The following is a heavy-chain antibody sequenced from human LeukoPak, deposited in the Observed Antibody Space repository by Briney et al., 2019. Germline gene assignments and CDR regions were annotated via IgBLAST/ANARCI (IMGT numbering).Heavy chain of an antibody. CDR2: INTNTGNP. V-gene: IGHV7-4-1*02. CDR1: GGTFSSYA. D-gene: IGHD5-24*01. CDR3: ARDSSRVSDGYNSFGDY. J-gene: IGHJ4*02. Sequence: ASVKVSCKASGGTFSSYAISWVRQAPGQGLEWMGWINTNTGNPTYAQGFTGRFLFSLDTSVSTAYLQISSLKAEDTAVYYCARDSSRVSDGYNSFGDYWGQGTLVTVS.